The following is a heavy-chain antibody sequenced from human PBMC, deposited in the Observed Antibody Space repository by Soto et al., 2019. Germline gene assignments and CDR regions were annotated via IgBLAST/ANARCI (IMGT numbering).Heavy chain of an antibody. CDR2: IYYSGST. V-gene: IGHV4-39*01. CDR3: ARSGYYHNPFDY. CDR1: GGSISSSSYY. J-gene: IGHJ4*02. Sequence: TLSLTCTVSGGSISSSSYYWGWIRQPPGKGLEWIGSIYYSGSTYYNPSLKSRVTISVDTSKNQFSLKLSSVTAADTAVYYCARSGYYHNPFDYWGQGTLVTVSS. D-gene: IGHD3-22*01.